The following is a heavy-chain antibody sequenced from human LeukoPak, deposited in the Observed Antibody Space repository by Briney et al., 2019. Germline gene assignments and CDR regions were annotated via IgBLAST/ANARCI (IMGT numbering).Heavy chain of an antibody. D-gene: IGHD3-10*01. CDR1: GYTFTSYG. V-gene: IGHV1-18*01. CDR3: AREGRYYYGSGIYYYYMDV. J-gene: IGHJ6*03. CDR2: ISAYNGNT. Sequence: ASVKVSCKASGYTFTSYGISWVRQAPGQGLEWMGWISAYNGNTNYAQKLQGRVTMTTDTSTSTAYMELRSLRSDDTAVYYCAREGRYYYGSGIYYYYMDVWGKGTTVTVSS.